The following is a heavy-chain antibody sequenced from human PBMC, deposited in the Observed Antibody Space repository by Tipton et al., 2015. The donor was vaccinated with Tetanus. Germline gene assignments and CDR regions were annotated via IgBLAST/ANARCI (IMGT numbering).Heavy chain of an antibody. CDR2: IYTGGSA. CDR3: AFRTNWRFSRGFDC. CDR1: GVTVSGNY. D-gene: IGHD1-20*01. V-gene: IGHV3-53*01. Sequence: SGVTVSGNYMSWVRQAPGKGLEWVSVIYTGGSADYTDSVKGRFTISRDNSNNSLSLQMNSLRIDDTAVYYCAFRTNWRFSRGFDCWGQGTQITVSS. J-gene: IGHJ4*02.